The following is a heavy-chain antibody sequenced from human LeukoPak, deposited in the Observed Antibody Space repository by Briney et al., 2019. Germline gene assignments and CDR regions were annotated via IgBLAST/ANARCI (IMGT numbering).Heavy chain of an antibody. J-gene: IGHJ4*02. CDR2: IIPIFGTA. Sequence: SVKVSCKASGGTFSSYAISWVRQAPGQGLEWMGGIIPIFGTANYAQKFQGRVTITADESTSTAYMELSSLRSEDTAVYYCARDGAEYIEMATPKFDYWGQGTLVTVSS. CDR3: ARDGAEYIEMATPKFDY. CDR1: GGTFSSYA. D-gene: IGHD5-24*01. V-gene: IGHV1-69*01.